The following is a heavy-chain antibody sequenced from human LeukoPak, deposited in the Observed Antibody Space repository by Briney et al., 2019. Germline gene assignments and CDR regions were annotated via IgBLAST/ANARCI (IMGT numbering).Heavy chain of an antibody. CDR2: FDPEDGET. Sequence: ASVKVSCKVSGYTLTELSMHWVRQAPGKGLEWMGGFDPEDGETIYAQKFQGRVNMTEDTSTDTAYMELSSLRSEDTAVYYCATGGTTDYQYYYYYMDVWGKGTTVTVSS. CDR1: GYTLTELS. D-gene: IGHD4-11*01. V-gene: IGHV1-24*01. CDR3: ATGGTTDYQYYYYYMDV. J-gene: IGHJ6*03.